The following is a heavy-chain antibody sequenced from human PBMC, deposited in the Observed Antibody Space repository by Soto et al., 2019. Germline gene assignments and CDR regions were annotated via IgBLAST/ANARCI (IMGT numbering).Heavy chain of an antibody. CDR2: IWHDGSKK. V-gene: IGHV3-33*01. CDR3: ARDRGGECYRCPMDV. D-gene: IGHD2-21*01. J-gene: IGHJ6*02. CDR1: GFNFGSYA. Sequence: QVQLVESGGDVVQPGWSLRLSCAASGFNFGSYAMHWVRQAPGKGLEWVADIWHDGSKKYYADSVKGRFTISRDNSKNTLDLQMNSLRAEETAVYSCARDRGGECYRCPMDVWGQGTTVSVSS.